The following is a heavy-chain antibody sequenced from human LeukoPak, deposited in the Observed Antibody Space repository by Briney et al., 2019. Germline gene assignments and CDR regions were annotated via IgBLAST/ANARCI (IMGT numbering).Heavy chain of an antibody. J-gene: IGHJ6*02. Sequence: HRASVNVSCKASGGTFSSYAINWVRQAPGQGLEWMGGIIPIFGAANYAQKFQGRVTITADESTSTAYMELSSLRSEDTAVYYCARQSIAARFNYYYGMDVWGQGTTVTVSS. CDR1: GGTFSSYA. CDR3: ARQSIAARFNYYYGMDV. V-gene: IGHV1-69*01. D-gene: IGHD6-6*01. CDR2: IIPIFGAA.